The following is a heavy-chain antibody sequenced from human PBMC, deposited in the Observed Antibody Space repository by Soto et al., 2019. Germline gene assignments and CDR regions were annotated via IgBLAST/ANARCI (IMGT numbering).Heavy chain of an antibody. J-gene: IGHJ4*01. CDR2: INPGNGNT. Sequence: GASVKVSCKASGYTITSYAIHWVCQAPGQRLERMGWINPGNGNTRYSQKFQGRVTISRDTTARTAYMEMSSLRFEDTAVYYCARIPLYNWNHAVDYWGHGTLVT. D-gene: IGHD1-20*01. CDR3: ARIPLYNWNHAVDY. V-gene: IGHV1-3*01. CDR1: GYTITSYA.